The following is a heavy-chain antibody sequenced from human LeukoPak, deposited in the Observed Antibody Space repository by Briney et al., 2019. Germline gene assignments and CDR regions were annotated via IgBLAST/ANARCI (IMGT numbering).Heavy chain of an antibody. J-gene: IGHJ6*04. CDR1: GGSVSSGSYY. D-gene: IGHD3-10*01. CDR2: IYYSGST. V-gene: IGHV4-61*01. CDR3: ARDRRAMVRGVPFNYGMDV. Sequence: SETLSLTCTVSGGSVSSGSYYWSWIRQPPGKGLEWIGYIYYSGSTNYNPSLKSRVTISVDTSKNQFSLKLSSVTAADTAVYYCARDRRAMVRGVPFNYGMDVWGKGTTATVSS.